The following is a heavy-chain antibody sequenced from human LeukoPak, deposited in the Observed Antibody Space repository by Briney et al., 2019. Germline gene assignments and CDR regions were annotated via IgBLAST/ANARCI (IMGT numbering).Heavy chain of an antibody. V-gene: IGHV4-59*08. Sequence: SETLSLTCTVSGGSIGNYYWSWIRQPPGKGLEWIAYIYYSGNTKYNPSLKSRVTISVDTSKNQFSLKLSSVTAADTAVYFCARHSSYYYDSSGYYSAAFDIWGQGTMVTVSS. CDR1: GGSIGNYY. D-gene: IGHD3-22*01. J-gene: IGHJ3*02. CDR3: ARHSSYYYDSSGYYSAAFDI. CDR2: IYYSGNT.